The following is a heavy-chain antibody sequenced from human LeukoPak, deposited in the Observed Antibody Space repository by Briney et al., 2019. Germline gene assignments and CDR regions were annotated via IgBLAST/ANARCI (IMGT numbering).Heavy chain of an antibody. V-gene: IGHV3-23*01. CDR3: ARDSPGYLAYDS. CDR2: ISGSGGST. Sequence: GGSLRLSCVASGFTFSSYAMTWVRQAPGKGLEWVSVISGSGGSTHHADSVKGRFTISRDNAKKSLYLQMNSLRAEDTAVYYCARDSPGYLAYDSWGQGTLVTVSS. CDR1: GFTFSSYA. J-gene: IGHJ4*02. D-gene: IGHD1-1*01.